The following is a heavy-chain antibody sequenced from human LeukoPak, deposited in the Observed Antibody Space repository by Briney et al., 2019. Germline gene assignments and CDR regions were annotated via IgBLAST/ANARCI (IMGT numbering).Heavy chain of an antibody. CDR2: IYYSGST. J-gene: IGHJ2*01. Sequence: SETLSLTCTVSGDSISSYYWSWIRQPPGQGLEWIGYIYYSGSTYYNPSLKSRVTISVDTSKNQFSLHLSSVTAADTAVYYCARRRQLESYWYFDLWGRGTLVTVSP. CDR3: ARRRQLESYWYFDL. D-gene: IGHD6-6*01. V-gene: IGHV4-59*01. CDR1: GDSISSYY.